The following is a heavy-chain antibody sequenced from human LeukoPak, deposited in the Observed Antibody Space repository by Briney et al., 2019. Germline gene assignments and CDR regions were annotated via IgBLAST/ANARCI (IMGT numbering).Heavy chain of an antibody. CDR1: GFTCSSYW. CDR3: ARDKYYYDSSGYRLVGAFDI. CDR2: IKQDGREK. V-gene: IGHV3-7*01. Sequence: VGSLRLSCATPGFTCSSYWMSWVRHAPGKGLEWVANIKQDGREKYSVDSVKGRFTISRDNAKNSLYLQMNSLRAEDTAVYYCARDKYYYDSSGYRLVGAFDIWGQGTMVKVSS. J-gene: IGHJ3*02. D-gene: IGHD3-22*01.